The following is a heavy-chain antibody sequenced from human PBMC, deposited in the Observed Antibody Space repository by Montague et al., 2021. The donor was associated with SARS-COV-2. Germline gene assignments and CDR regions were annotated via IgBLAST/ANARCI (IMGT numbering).Heavy chain of an antibody. J-gene: IGHJ4*02. CDR1: GVVERRRRS. CDR3: ARKGSGRSDLAY. Sequence: SETLSLTCIVSGVVERRRRSGTYTPEPQWHEQVGGGLLHQKGSPQYKPSLKSRVSMSVDKSWNQFSLRLTSVTAADTVIYYCARKGSGRSDLAYWGQGTLVTVSS. D-gene: IGHD1-26*01. CDR2: LHQKGSP. V-gene: IGHV4/OR15-8*01.